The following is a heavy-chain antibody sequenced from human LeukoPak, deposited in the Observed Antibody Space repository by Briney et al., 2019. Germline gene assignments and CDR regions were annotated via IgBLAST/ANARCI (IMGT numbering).Heavy chain of an antibody. Sequence: SETLSLTCTVSGGSISRYYWSWIRQPPGKGLEWIGEINHSGSTNYNPSLKSRVTISVDTSKNQFSLKLSSVTAADTAVYYCARQYGQRTHTDFDYWGQGTLVTVSS. CDR3: ARQYGQRTHTDFDY. CDR1: GGSISRYY. V-gene: IGHV4-34*01. J-gene: IGHJ4*02. CDR2: INHSGST. D-gene: IGHD2-2*02.